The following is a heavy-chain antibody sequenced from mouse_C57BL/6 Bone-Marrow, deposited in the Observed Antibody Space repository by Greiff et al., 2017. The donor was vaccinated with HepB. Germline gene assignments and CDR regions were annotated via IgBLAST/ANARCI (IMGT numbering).Heavy chain of an antibody. CDR3: ARVLIYYYGSSYDYAMDY. D-gene: IGHD1-1*01. CDR2: IYPGSGNT. J-gene: IGHJ4*01. Sequence: VQLQQSGPELVKPGASVKISCKASGYSFTSYYIHWVKQRPGQGLEWIGWIYPGSGNTKYNEKFKGKATLTADTSSSTAYMQLSSLTSEDSAVYYCARVLIYYYGSSYDYAMDYWGQGTSVTVSS. CDR1: GYSFTSYY. V-gene: IGHV1-66*01.